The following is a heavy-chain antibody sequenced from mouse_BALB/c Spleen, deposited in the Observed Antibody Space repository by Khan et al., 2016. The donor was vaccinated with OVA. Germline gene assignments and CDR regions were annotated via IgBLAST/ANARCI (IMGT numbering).Heavy chain of an antibody. Sequence: EVQLQQSGPELVKPGASVKISCKASGYTFTDYNMHWVKQSHGKSLEWIGDITPNNGGTIYTQKFKGKATLTVDKSSSTAYMELRSLTSEDTAVYYCTRGGHGSSFDYWGQGTTLTGSS. CDR1: GYTFTDYN. CDR3: TRGGHGSSFDY. D-gene: IGHD1-1*01. CDR2: ITPNNGGT. V-gene: IGHV1-18*01. J-gene: IGHJ2*01.